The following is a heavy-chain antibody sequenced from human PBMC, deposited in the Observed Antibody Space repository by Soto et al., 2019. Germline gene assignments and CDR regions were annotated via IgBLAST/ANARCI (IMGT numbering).Heavy chain of an antibody. V-gene: IGHV1-8*01. Sequence: GASVKVSCKASGYTFTSYDINWVRQATGQGLEWMGWMNPNSGNTGYAQKFQGRVTMTRNTSISTAYMELSSLRSEDTAVYYCARRPPTYYYYYGMDVWGQGTTVTVSS. J-gene: IGHJ6*02. CDR2: MNPNSGNT. CDR3: ARRPPTYYYYYGMDV. CDR1: GYTFTSYD.